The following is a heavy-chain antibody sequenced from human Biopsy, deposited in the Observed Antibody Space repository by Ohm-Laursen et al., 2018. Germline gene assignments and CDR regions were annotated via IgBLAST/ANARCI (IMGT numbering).Heavy chain of an antibody. CDR2: VYYTGST. J-gene: IGHJ2*01. V-gene: IGHV4-59*01. D-gene: IGHD3-22*01. Sequence: GTLSLTCTVSGDSISSYYWSWIRQPPGKGLQWIGYVYYTGSTDYNPSLQSRVTISVDTSKNHFSLRLRSVTPADTAIYYCARDRGYYSDRTVPGYFDLWGRGSLVTVSS. CDR1: GDSISSYY. CDR3: ARDRGYYSDRTVPGYFDL.